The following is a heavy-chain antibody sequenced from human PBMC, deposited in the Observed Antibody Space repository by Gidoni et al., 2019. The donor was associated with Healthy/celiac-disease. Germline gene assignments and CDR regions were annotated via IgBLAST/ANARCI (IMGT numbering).Heavy chain of an antibody. Sequence: QLQLPESVPGLVKPSETLSLTCPVSGGSISSSSYYWGWLRQPPGKGLEWIGSIDYSGSTYYNPSLKSRVTISVDTSKNQFSLKLSSVTAADTAVYYCASEYSSSIDYWGQGTLVTVSS. V-gene: IGHV4-39*01. J-gene: IGHJ4*02. CDR2: IDYSGST. D-gene: IGHD6-6*01. CDR1: GGSISSSSYY. CDR3: ASEYSSSIDY.